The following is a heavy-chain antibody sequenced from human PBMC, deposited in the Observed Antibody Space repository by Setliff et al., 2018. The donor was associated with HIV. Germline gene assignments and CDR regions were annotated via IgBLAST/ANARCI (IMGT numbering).Heavy chain of an antibody. CDR1: GFTFSSAW. CDR2: IYGGGGTT. D-gene: IGHD5-18*01. Sequence: PGGSLRLSCAASGFTFSSAWMGWVRQAPGRGLEWVSSIYGGGGTTFYADSVKGRFTISRDNSNNALYLQMNSLRAEDTAVYYCARESYNYGYNDWGQGTLVTVSS. V-gene: IGHV3-23*01. J-gene: IGHJ4*02. CDR3: ARESYNYGYND.